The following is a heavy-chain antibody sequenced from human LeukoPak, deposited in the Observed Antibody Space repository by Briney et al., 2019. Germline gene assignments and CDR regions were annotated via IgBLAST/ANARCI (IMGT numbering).Heavy chain of an antibody. CDR2: ISSSSSYI. CDR1: GFTFSSYS. J-gene: IGHJ3*02. D-gene: IGHD5-12*01. CDR3: EGYVVATGNDAFDI. V-gene: IGHV3-21*01. Sequence: GGSLRLSCAASGFTFSSYSMNWVRQAPGKGLEWVSSISSSSSYIYYADSVKGRFTISRDNAKNSLYLQMNSLRAEDTAVYYCEGYVVATGNDAFDIWGQGTMVTVSS.